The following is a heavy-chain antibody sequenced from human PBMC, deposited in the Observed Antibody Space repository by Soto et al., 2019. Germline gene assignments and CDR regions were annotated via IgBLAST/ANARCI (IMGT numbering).Heavy chain of an antibody. J-gene: IGHJ4*02. D-gene: IGHD6-19*01. V-gene: IGHV3-23*01. CDR3: AKDSSGWLRYFDY. CDR2: ISGSGGST. Sequence: SLRLSCAASGFTFSSYAMSWVRQAPGKGLEWVSAISGSGGSTYYADSVKGRFTISRDNSKNTLYLQMNSLRAEDTAVYYCAKDSSGWLRYFDYWGQGTLVTVSS. CDR1: GFTFSSYA.